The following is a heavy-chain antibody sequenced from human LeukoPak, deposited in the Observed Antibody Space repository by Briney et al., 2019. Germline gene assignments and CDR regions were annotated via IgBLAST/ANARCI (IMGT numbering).Heavy chain of an antibody. V-gene: IGHV4-4*02. CDR2: VNLQGST. CDR1: GGSITNTNY. J-gene: IGHJ4*02. CDR3: AREGGPYRPLDY. Sequence: PSETLSLTCGVSGGSITNTNYWTWVRQPPGKGLEWIGEVNLQGSTNYNPSLMGRVAISVDTSENHTSLQLTSVTAADTAVYYCAREGGPYRPLDYSGQGTLVTVSS.